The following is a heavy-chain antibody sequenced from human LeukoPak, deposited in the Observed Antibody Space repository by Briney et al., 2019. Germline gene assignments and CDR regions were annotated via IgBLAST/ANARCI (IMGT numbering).Heavy chain of an antibody. D-gene: IGHD1-7*01. V-gene: IGHV3-23*01. CDR1: GFTFSSYA. J-gene: IGHJ4*02. Sequence: GSLRLSCAASGFTFSSYAMNWVRQAPGKGPEWVSTISSSGDTTYYADSVKGRFTISRDSSKNTLHLQMNSLRADDTAVYYCAKGFNWNYPHYFDYWGQGTLVTVSS. CDR3: AKGFNWNYPHYFDY. CDR2: ISSSGDTT.